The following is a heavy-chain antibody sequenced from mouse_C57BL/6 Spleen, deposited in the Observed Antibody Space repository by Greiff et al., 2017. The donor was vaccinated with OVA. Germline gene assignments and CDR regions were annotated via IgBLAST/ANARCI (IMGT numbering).Heavy chain of an antibody. CDR2: IWRGGST. J-gene: IGHJ1*03. V-gene: IGHV2-5*01. CDR3: AKNYYGDWYFDV. CDR1: GFSLTSYG. D-gene: IGHD1-1*01. Sequence: VHLVESGPGLVQPSQSLSITCTVSGFSLTSYGVHWVRQSPGKGLEWLGVIWRGGSTDYNAAFMSRLSITKDNSKSQVFFKMNSLQADDTAIYYCAKNYYGDWYFDVWGTGTTVTVSS.